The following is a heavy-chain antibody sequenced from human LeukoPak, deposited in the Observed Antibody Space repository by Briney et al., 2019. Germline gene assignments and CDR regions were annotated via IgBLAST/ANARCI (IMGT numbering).Heavy chain of an antibody. CDR2: INPSGGST. CDR1: GFTFSSYG. Sequence: PGGSLRLSCAASGFTFSSYGMHWVRQAPGQGLEWMGIINPSGGSTSYAQKFQGRVTMTRDMSTSTVYMELSSLRSEDTAVYYCILDSSGYYSFDYWGQGTLVTVSS. J-gene: IGHJ4*02. V-gene: IGHV1-46*01. CDR3: ILDSSGYYSFDY. D-gene: IGHD3-22*01.